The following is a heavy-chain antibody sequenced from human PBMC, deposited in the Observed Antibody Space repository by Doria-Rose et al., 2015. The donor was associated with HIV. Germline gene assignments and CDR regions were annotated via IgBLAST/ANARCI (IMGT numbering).Heavy chain of an antibody. J-gene: IGHJ4*02. V-gene: IGHV2-26*01. CDR2: ILSDDER. CDR1: GVSLSSPGMG. CDR3: ARIKSSRWYHKYYFDF. Sequence: QVTLKESGPVLVKPTETLTLTCTVSGVSLSSPGMGVSWIRQPPGTAQEWLANILSDDERSYKTSLKSRLTISRGTSESQVVLTMTDMDPVDTATYYCARIKSSRWYHKYYFDFWGQGTLVIVSA. D-gene: IGHD6-13*01.